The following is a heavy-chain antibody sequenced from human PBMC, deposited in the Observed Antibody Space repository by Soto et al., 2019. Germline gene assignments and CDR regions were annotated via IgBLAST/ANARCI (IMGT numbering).Heavy chain of an antibody. J-gene: IGHJ1*01. CDR2: ISSSSSYI. V-gene: IGHV3-21*01. CDR1: GFTFSSYS. D-gene: IGHD3-22*01. Sequence: GGSLRLSCAASGFTFSSYSMNWVRQAPGKGLEWVSSISSSSSYIYYADSVKGRFTISRDNAKNSLYLQMNSLRAEDTAVYYCARGVRYYDSSGTLQHWGQGTLVTVSS. CDR3: ARGVRYYDSSGTLQH.